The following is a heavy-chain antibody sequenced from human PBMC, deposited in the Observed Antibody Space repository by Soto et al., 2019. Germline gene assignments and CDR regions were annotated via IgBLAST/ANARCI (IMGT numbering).Heavy chain of an antibody. J-gene: IGHJ6*02. CDR2: INAGNGNT. D-gene: IGHD3-3*01. CDR3: ARVFTIFGVVIRGMDV. V-gene: IGHV1-3*01. Sequence: GASVKVSCKASGYTFTSYAMHWVRQAPGQRLEWMGWINAGNGNTKYSQKFQGRVTITRDTSASTAYMELSSLRSEDTAVYYCARVFTIFGVVIRGMDVWGQGTTVIVSS. CDR1: GYTFTSYA.